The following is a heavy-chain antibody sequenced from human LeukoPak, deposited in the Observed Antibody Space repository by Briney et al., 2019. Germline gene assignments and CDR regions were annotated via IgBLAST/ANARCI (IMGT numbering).Heavy chain of an antibody. V-gene: IGHV3-30*02. CDR1: GFTFSSYG. Sequence: GGSLRLSCAASGFTFSSYGMHWVRQAPGKGLEWAAFIRYDGSNKYYADSVKGRFTISRDNSKNTLYLQMNSLRAEDTAVYYCAKGPLGVGIILWVFDYWGQGTLVTVSS. J-gene: IGHJ4*02. CDR2: IRYDGSNK. D-gene: IGHD2-21*01. CDR3: AKGPLGVGIILWVFDY.